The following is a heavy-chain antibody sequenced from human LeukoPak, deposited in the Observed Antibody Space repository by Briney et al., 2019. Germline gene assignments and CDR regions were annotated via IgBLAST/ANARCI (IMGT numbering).Heavy chain of an antibody. CDR3: ARAPPRRYYDSSGSRIYYFDY. CDR1: GFTFSSYS. D-gene: IGHD3-22*01. V-gene: IGHV3-48*02. CDR2: ISSSSSTI. J-gene: IGHJ4*02. Sequence: PGGSLRPSCAASGFTFSSYSMNWVRQAPGKGLEWVSYISSSSSTIYYADSVKGRFTISRDNAKNSLYLQMNSLRDEDTAVYYCARAPPRRYYDSSGSRIYYFDYWGQGTLVTVSS.